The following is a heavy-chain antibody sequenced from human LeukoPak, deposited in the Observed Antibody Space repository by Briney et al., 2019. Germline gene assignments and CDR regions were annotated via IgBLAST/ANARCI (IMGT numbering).Heavy chain of an antibody. J-gene: IGHJ5*02. CDR2: ISGSGGST. Sequence: GGSLRLSCAASGFTVSSNYMSWVRQAPGKGLEWVSTISGSGGSTYYADSVKGRFTISRDNSKNTLYLQMNSLRAEDTAVYYCAKDAWAVAAANPAWGQGTLVTVSS. CDR1: GFTVSSNY. CDR3: AKDAWAVAAANPA. D-gene: IGHD6-19*01. V-gene: IGHV3-23*01.